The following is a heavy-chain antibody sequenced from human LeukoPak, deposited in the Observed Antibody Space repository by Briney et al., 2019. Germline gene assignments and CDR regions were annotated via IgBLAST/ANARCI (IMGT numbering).Heavy chain of an antibody. V-gene: IGHV1-46*01. CDR2: INPSGGST. J-gene: IGHJ6*02. CDR1: GYTFTSYY. CDR3: AKAELEAYYDFWSGYSFAVSNYYYYGMDV. D-gene: IGHD3-3*01. Sequence: ASVTVSCKASGYTFTSYYMHWVRQAPGQGLEWMGIINPSGGSTSYAQKFQGRVTMTRDTSTSTVYMELSSLRSEDTAVYYCAKAELEAYYDFWSGYSFAVSNYYYYGMDVWGQGTTVTVS.